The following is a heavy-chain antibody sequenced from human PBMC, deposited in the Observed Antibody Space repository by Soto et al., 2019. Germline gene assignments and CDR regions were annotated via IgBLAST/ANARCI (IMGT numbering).Heavy chain of an antibody. Sequence: SETLSLTCTVSGGSISSYYWSWIRQPPGKGLEWIGYIYYSGSANYNPSLKSRVTISVDTSKNQFSLKLSSVTAADTAVYYCARHVLNYDFWSGFDYWGQGTLVTVSS. J-gene: IGHJ4*02. CDR3: ARHVLNYDFWSGFDY. V-gene: IGHV4-59*08. D-gene: IGHD3-3*01. CDR2: IYYSGSA. CDR1: GGSISSYY.